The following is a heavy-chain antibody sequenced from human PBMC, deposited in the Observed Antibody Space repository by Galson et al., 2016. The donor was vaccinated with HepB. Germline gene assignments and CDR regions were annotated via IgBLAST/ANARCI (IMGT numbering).Heavy chain of an antibody. D-gene: IGHD5-12*01. CDR1: GFTFSSYG. CDR2: IWYDGSNK. Sequence: SLRLSCAASGFTFSSYGMHWVRQAPGKALEWVAIIWYDGSNKYYADSVKGRFTISRDNSKNTLYLQMNSLRAEDTAVYYCATLRYSGYDLDYWGQGTLVTVSS. CDR3: ATLRYSGYDLDY. J-gene: IGHJ4*02. V-gene: IGHV3-33*01.